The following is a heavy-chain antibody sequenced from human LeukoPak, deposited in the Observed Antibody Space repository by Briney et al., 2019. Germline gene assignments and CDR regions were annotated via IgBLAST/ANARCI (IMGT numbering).Heavy chain of an antibody. D-gene: IGHD6-13*01. CDR2: IYTSGST. CDR1: GGSISSGSYY. CDR3: ARDGVLYSSSWYTEGYWFDP. J-gene: IGHJ5*02. V-gene: IGHV4-61*02. Sequence: PSQTLSLTCTVSGGSISSGSYYWGWIRQPAGKGLEWIGRIYTSGSTNYNPSLKSRVTISVDTSKNQFSLKLSSVTAADTAVYYCARDGVLYSSSWYTEGYWFDPWGQGTLVTVSS.